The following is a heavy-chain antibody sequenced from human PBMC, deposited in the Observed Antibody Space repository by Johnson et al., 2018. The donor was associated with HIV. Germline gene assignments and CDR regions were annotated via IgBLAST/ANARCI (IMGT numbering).Heavy chain of an antibody. D-gene: IGHD3-16*02. J-gene: IGHJ3*02. Sequence: VQLVESGGGLVQPGGSLRLSCAASGFTVSSNYMSWVRQAPGKGLEWVSVIYSGGSTYYADSVKGRFTVSRDKVKNTLHLQMNSLRAEDTAVYYCAREWGVITFGGVIPRNAFDIWGQGTMVTVSS. CDR3: AREWGVITFGGVIPRNAFDI. CDR1: GFTVSSNY. V-gene: IGHV3-66*01. CDR2: IYSGGST.